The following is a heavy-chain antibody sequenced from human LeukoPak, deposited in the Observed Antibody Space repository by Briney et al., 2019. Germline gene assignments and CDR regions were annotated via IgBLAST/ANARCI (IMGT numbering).Heavy chain of an antibody. D-gene: IGHD3-10*01. CDR2: IVHTLGST. CDR3: AKDQFYYGTGGPT. V-gene: IGHV3-23*01. Sequence: PGGSLRPSCAPSGFTVSDDAMSWVRQAPGEWLEWLASIVHTLGSTYCTESVKGRFIISRDSYKNTVFLRTNSLRADDTAVYYCAKDQFYYGTGGPTWGQGTLVTVSS. J-gene: IGHJ4*02. CDR1: GFTVSDDA.